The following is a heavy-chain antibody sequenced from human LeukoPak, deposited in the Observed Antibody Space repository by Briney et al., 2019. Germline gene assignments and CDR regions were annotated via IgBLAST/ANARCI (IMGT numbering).Heavy chain of an antibody. CDR2: IIPILGIA. D-gene: IGHD4-17*01. J-gene: IGHJ6*02. V-gene: IGHV1-69*04. Sequence: AASVKVSCKASGGTFSSYAISWVRQAPGQGLEWMGRIIPILGIANYAQKFQGRVTITADKSTSTAYMELSSLRSEDTAVYYCARDLADYGELYYYYGMDVWGQGTTVTDSS. CDR3: ARDLADYGELYYYYGMDV. CDR1: GGTFSSYA.